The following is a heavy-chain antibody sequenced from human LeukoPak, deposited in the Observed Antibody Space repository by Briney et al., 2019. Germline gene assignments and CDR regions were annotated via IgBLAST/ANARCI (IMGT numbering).Heavy chain of an antibody. V-gene: IGHV3-66*01. D-gene: IGHD3-3*01. J-gene: IGHJ2*01. CDR3: ARYDFILISYFDL. CDR1: GFTVSSNY. Sequence: GGSLRLSCAASGFTVSSNYMSWVRQAPGKGLEWVSTIYTGGDTYYADSVKGRFTISRDNSQNTLYLQMNSLRAEDTAVYHCARYDFILISYFDLWGRGALVTVSS. CDR2: IYTGGDT.